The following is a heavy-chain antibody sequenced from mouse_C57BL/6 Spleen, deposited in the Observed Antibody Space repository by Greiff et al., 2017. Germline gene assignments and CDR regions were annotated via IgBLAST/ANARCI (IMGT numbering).Heavy chain of an antibody. Sequence: QVQLKESGAELARPGASVKMSCKASGYTFTSYTMTWVKQRPGQGLEWIGYINPSSGYPKYNQKFKDKATLTADKSSSPAYKQLSSLTSEDSAVYYCARRITTVPFDYWGQGTTLTVSS. J-gene: IGHJ2*01. D-gene: IGHD1-1*01. CDR3: ARRITTVPFDY. V-gene: IGHV1-4*01. CDR2: INPSSGYP. CDR1: GYTFTSYT.